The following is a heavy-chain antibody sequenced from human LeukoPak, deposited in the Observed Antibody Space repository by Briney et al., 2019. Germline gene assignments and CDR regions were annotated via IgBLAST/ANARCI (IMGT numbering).Heavy chain of an antibody. CDR3: ARDPTGTTLPELDY. J-gene: IGHJ4*02. V-gene: IGHV1-69*05. D-gene: IGHD1-7*01. CDR1: GGTFSSYA. Sequence: SVTVSCTASGGTFSSYAISWVRQGPGQGLEWMGGIIPIFGTANYAQKFQGRVTITTDESTSTAYMELSSLRPEDTAVYYCARDPTGTTLPELDYWGQGPLVTVSS. CDR2: IIPIFGTA.